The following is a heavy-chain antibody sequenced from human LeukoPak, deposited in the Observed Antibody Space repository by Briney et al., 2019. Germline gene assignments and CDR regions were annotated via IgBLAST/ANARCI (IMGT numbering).Heavy chain of an antibody. D-gene: IGHD2-2*01. V-gene: IGHV1-46*01. CDR3: ASQLPINYYYMDV. CDR1: GGTFSSYA. Sequence: EASVKVSCKASGGTFSSYAISWVRQAPGQGLEWMGIINPSGGSTSYPQKFQGRVTMTRDMSTSTVYMELSSLRSEDTAVYYCASQLPINYYYMDVWGKGTTVTISS. J-gene: IGHJ6*03. CDR2: INPSGGST.